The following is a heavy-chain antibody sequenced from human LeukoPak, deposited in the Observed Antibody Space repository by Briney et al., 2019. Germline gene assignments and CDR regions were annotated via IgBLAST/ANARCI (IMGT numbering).Heavy chain of an antibody. Sequence: SETLSLTCAVSGGSISSTSYYWGWIRQPPGKGLEWIGSIYYSGSAYYNLSFKSRVTISVDTAKNQFSLKLSSVTAADTAVYYCASDSSGYHYFDYWGQGTLVTVSS. D-gene: IGHD3-22*01. CDR3: ASDSSGYHYFDY. J-gene: IGHJ4*02. V-gene: IGHV4-39*07. CDR1: GGSISSTSYY. CDR2: IYYSGSA.